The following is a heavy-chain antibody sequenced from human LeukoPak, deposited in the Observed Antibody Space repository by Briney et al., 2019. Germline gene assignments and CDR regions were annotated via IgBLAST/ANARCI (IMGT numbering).Heavy chain of an antibody. V-gene: IGHV4-30-2*01. J-gene: IGHJ3*02. CDR1: GGSISSGGYS. CDR3: ASGPYYYDSSGYYPLSFDI. CDR2: IYHSGST. Sequence: SETLSLTCAVSGGSISSGGYSWSWIRQPPGKGLEWIGYIYHSGSTYYNPSLKSRVTISVDRSKNQFSLKLSSVTAADTAVYYCASGPYYYDSSGYYPLSFDIWGQGTMVTVSS. D-gene: IGHD3-22*01.